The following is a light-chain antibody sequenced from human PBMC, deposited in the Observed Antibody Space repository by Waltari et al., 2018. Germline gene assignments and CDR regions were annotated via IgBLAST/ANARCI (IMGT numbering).Light chain of an antibody. J-gene: IGKJ4*01. CDR2: DAS. CDR3: QQRGNGLT. CDR1: QSVSNY. Sequence: EIVLTQSPATLSLSPGERATLSCRASQSVSNYLAWYQQKPGQAPMLLIYDASTRATGTTARFSGSGSGTDFTLTISSLEPEDFAFYYCQQRGNGLTFGGGTKVEIK. V-gene: IGKV3-11*01.